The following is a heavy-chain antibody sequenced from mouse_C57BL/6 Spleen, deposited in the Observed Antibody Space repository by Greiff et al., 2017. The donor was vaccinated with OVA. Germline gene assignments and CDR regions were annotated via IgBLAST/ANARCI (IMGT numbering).Heavy chain of an antibody. J-gene: IGHJ1*03. D-gene: IGHD2-4*01. V-gene: IGHV7-1*01. Sequence: EVMLVESGGGLVQSGRSLRLSCATSGFTFSDFYMEWVRQAPGKGLEWIAASRNKANDYTTEYSASVKGRFIVSRDTSQSILYLQMNALRAEDTAIYYCARDAGDYDVDWYFDVWGTGTTVTVSS. CDR3: ARDAGDYDVDWYFDV. CDR2: SRNKANDYTT. CDR1: GFTFSDFY.